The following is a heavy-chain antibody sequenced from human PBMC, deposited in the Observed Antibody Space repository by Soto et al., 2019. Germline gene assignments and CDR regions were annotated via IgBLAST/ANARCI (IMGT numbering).Heavy chain of an antibody. D-gene: IGHD1-7*01. J-gene: IGHJ5*02. CDR3: ARHPFGTWFAP. V-gene: IGHV2-70*11. CDR1: GFSLSTSGMC. CDR2: IDWDDDK. Sequence: SGPTLMNPTQTLTLTCTFSGFSLSTSGMCVSWIRQPPGKALEWLARIDWDDDKYYSTSLKTRLTISKDTSKNQVVLTMTNMDPVATPSYYCARHPFGTWFAPGAQGTRAPVS.